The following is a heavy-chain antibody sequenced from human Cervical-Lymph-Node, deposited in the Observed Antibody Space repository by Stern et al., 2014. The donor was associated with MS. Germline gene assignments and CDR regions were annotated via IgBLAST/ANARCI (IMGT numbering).Heavy chain of an antibody. D-gene: IGHD6-13*01. CDR1: GFTFTTYG. CDR2: IGTAGDT. CDR3: SLGSSSWYKGWYFDL. Sequence: EVQLVESGGGLVQPGGSLRLSCAASGFTFTTYGVHWVRQHTGKGLEWVSSIGTAGDTYYPGSVKGRFTISRDNAKNSLYLQMNSLRAGGTAVYARSLGSSSWYKGWYFDLWGRGTLVTVSS. V-gene: IGHV3-13*01. J-gene: IGHJ2*01.